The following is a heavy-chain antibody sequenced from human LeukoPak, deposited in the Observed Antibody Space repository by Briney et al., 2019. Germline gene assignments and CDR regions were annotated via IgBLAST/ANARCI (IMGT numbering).Heavy chain of an antibody. V-gene: IGHV3-21*01. Sequence: PGGSLRLSCAASGFTFSSYSMNWVRQAPGKGLEWVSSISSSSSYIYYADSVKGRFTISRDNSKNTLYLQMNSLRAEDTAVYYCARASEYSSGWTSLGGHLDYWGQETLVTVSS. CDR2: ISSSSSYI. CDR3: ARASEYSSGWTSLGGHLDY. CDR1: GFTFSSYS. D-gene: IGHD6-19*01. J-gene: IGHJ4*02.